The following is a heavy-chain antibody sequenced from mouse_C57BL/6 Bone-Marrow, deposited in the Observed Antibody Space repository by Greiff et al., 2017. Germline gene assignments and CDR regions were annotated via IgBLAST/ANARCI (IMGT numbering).Heavy chain of an antibody. D-gene: IGHD1-1*01. CDR1: GYTFTDYN. Sequence: EVKLMESGPELVKPGASVKIPCKASGYTFTDYNMDWVKQSHGKSLEWIGDINPNNGGTIYNQKFKGKATLTVDKSSSTAYMELRSLTSEDTAVYYCARSLSYYYGSSYYFDYWGQGTTLTVSS. J-gene: IGHJ2*01. CDR3: ARSLSYYYGSSYYFDY. CDR2: INPNNGGT. V-gene: IGHV1-18*01.